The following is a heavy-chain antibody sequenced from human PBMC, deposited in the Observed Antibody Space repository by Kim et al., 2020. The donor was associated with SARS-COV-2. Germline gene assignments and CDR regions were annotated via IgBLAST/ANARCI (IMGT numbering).Heavy chain of an antibody. D-gene: IGHD1-1*01. CDR3: AMIPGTYF. Sequence: GGSLRLSCAASGFTFSGSAMHWVRQASGKGLEWVGLIRSKAYSYATADAASVRRRFTISRDDSKNTAYLQMISLKTKATDECYCAMIPGTYF. CDR1: GFTFSGSA. J-gene: IGHJ2*01. V-gene: IGHV3-73*01. CDR2: IRSKAYSYAT.